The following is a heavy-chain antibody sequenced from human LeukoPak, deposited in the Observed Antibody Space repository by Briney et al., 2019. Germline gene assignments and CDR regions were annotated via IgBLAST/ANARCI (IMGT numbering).Heavy chain of an antibody. CDR1: GFTFSSYG. D-gene: IGHD2-15*01. CDR2: ISYDGSNK. CDR3: ARWDIVSWFDP. Sequence: PGGSLRLSCAASGFTFSSYGMHWVRQAPGKGLEWVAVISYDGSNKYYADSVKGRFTISRDNSKNTLYLQMNSLRAEDTAVYYCARWDIVSWFDPWGQGTLVTVSS. V-gene: IGHV3-30*03. J-gene: IGHJ5*02.